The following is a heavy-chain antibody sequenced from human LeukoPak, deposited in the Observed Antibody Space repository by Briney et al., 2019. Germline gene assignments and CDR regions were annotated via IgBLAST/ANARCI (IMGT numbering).Heavy chain of an antibody. J-gene: IGHJ4*02. CDR1: GASITSYY. CDR3: ARGYSYGLPFDY. D-gene: IGHD5-18*01. CDR2: IYYSGST. Sequence: SETLSLTCTVSGASITSYYWSWVRQPPGKGLEWIGYIYYSGSTSYNPSLRSRVTISVDTSKNHLSLKLSSVTAADTAVYYCARGYSYGLPFDYWGQGTLVTVSS. V-gene: IGHV4-59*01.